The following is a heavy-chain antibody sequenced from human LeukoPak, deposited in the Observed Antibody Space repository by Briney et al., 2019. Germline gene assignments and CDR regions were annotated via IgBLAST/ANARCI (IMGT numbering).Heavy chain of an antibody. CDR2: MNQDGSAK. D-gene: IGHD3-16*01. V-gene: IGHV3-7*01. Sequence: GGSLRLSCAASGFTFSDSWMSWVRQAPGKGLEWVANMNQDGSAKDYVDSVKGRFTISRDNARNSLYLQMSSLRAEDTAIYYCATYTHWVAGDVWGQGTTVTVSS. CDR1: GFTFSDSW. CDR3: ATYTHWVAGDV. J-gene: IGHJ6*02.